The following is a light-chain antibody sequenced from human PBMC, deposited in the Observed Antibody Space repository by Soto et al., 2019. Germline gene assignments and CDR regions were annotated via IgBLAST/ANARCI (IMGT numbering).Light chain of an antibody. CDR2: DAS. Sequence: EIVLTQSPATLSLSPGERATLSCRASQSVSSYLAWYQQKPGQAPRLLIYDASNRATGIPARFSGSGSGTDFTLTINSLQSEDFAVYYCQQYNDRPPITFGQGTRLEIK. CDR1: QSVSSY. V-gene: IGKV3-11*01. J-gene: IGKJ5*01. CDR3: QQYNDRPPIT.